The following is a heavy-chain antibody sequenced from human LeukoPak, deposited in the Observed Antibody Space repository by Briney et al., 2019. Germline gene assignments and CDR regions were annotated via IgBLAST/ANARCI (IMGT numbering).Heavy chain of an antibody. CDR2: ISSSSSYI. CDR1: GFTFSSYT. J-gene: IGHJ4*02. D-gene: IGHD5-18*01. V-gene: IGHV3-21*01. CDR3: ARGGSAMLPPDY. Sequence: GGSLRLSCAASGFTFSSYTINWVRQAPGKGLEWVSSISSSSSYIYYADSVKGRFTISRDNAKSSLSLQMNSLRAEDTAVYYCARGGSAMLPPDYWGRGTLVTVSS.